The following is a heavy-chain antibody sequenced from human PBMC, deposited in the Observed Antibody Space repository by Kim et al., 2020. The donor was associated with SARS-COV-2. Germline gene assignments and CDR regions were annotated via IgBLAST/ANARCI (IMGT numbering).Heavy chain of an antibody. D-gene: IGHD3-3*02. CDR3: WTHHLFRYAIDI. V-gene: IGHV3-23*01. CDR2: ISGSGGST. Sequence: GGSLRLSCAASGFTFSSYAMSWVRQAPGKGLEWVSAISGSGGSTYYADSVKGRFTISRDNSKNTLYLQMNSLRAEDTAVYYCWTHHLFRYAIDIWGQGTMVTVSS. CDR1: GFTFSSYA. J-gene: IGHJ3*02.